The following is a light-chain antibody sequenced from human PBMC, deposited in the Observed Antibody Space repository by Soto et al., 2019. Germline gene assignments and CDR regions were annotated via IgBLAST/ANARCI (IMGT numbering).Light chain of an antibody. CDR3: QPYSTSPLT. V-gene: IGKV1-5*01. Sequence: DSQLTQSPCTLSRSRGDRVTIACRASQGITTYLAWYQQKPGKAPQILIYDASKLEPGVPSRLSGGGSGTEFTLTISSLQPDDFATYYCQPYSTSPLTFGGGTKVDIK. J-gene: IGKJ4*01. CDR2: DAS. CDR1: QGITTY.